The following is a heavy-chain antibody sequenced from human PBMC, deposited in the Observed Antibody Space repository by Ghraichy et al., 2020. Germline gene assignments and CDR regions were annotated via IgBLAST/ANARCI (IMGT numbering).Heavy chain of an antibody. J-gene: IGHJ5*02. D-gene: IGHD3-10*01. V-gene: IGHV3-23*01. CDR3: AKSDYYASGSYPPHVA. CDR1: GFTFSSHT. CDR2: ISNNGGAT. Sequence: ETLSLTCAASGFTFSSHTMSWVRQAPGKGLEWVSAISNNGGATNYADSVKGRFTISRDNSKNTLYLQMNSLRVEDTAVYYCAKSDYYASGSYPPHVAWGTGTLVTVSS.